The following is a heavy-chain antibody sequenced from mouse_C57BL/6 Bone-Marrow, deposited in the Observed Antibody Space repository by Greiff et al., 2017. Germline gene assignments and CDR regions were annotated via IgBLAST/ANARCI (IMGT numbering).Heavy chain of an antibody. CDR1: YFAFMASA. Sequence: LMESGAELVRPGSSVKLSCKDSYFAFMASAMHWVKQRPGHGLEWIGSFTMYSDATEYSENFKGKATLTANTSSSTAYMELSSLTSEDSAVYYCARSGYGKDYAMDYWGQGTSVTVSS. CDR3: ARSGYGKDYAMDY. D-gene: IGHD2-10*02. CDR2: FTMYSDAT. J-gene: IGHJ4*01. V-gene: IGHV1-49*01.